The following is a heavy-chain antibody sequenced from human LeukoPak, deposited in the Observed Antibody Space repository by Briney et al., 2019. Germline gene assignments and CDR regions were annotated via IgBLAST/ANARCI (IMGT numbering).Heavy chain of an antibody. CDR2: FDPEDGET. J-gene: IGHJ4*02. D-gene: IGHD7-27*01. CDR3: VRTPPNWGADY. CDR1: GYTLTELS. V-gene: IGHV1-24*01. Sequence: GASVTVSCTVSGYTLTELSMHWVRQAPGKGLEWMGGFDPEDGETIYAQKFQGRVTMTRNTAISTAYMELSSLRSEDTAVYFCVRTPPNWGADYWGQGTLVTVSS.